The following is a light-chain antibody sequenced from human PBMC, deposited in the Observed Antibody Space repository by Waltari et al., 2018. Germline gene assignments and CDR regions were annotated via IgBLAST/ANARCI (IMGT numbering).Light chain of an antibody. V-gene: IGLV3-1*01. CDR2: QDN. Sequence: SYELTQVTSVSVSPGQTTIITCSGHELGERYVAWYQQKAGQSPVLLIYQDNKRPSGIPERFSCSNSGNTATLTIRETQTTDEADYYCQAWDNSLEVFGTGTRLTVL. J-gene: IGLJ1*01. CDR1: ELGERY. CDR3: QAWDNSLEV.